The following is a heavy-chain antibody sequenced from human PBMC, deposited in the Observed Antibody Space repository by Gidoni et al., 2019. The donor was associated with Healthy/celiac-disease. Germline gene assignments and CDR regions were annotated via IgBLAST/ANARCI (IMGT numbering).Heavy chain of an antibody. CDR2: ISYDGSNK. CDR1: GFTFSSYA. CDR3: ARDGTRPYQLISPYPNYYYGMDV. Sequence: QVQLVESGGGVVQPGRSLRLSCAASGFTFSSYAMLWVRQAPGKGLEWVAVISYDGSNKYYADSVKGRFTISRDNSKNTLYLQMNSLRAEDTAVYYCARDGTRPYQLISPYPNYYYGMDVWGQGTTVTVSS. D-gene: IGHD2-2*01. J-gene: IGHJ6*02. V-gene: IGHV3-30-3*01.